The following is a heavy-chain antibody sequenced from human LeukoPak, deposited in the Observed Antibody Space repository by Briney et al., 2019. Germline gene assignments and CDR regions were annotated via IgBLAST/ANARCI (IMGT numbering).Heavy chain of an antibody. CDR2: IYYSGST. Sequence: SQTLSLTCTLSGASISSGDYYWSWIRQPPGKGLEWIGSIYYSGSTFHYNPSLKSRVAISIDTSKNQFSLSLSSVTAADTAVYYCASTNCSRSSCFGANWFDPWGQGTLVTVSS. CDR3: ASTNCSRSSCFGANWFDP. CDR1: GASISSGDYY. J-gene: IGHJ5*02. D-gene: IGHD2-2*01. V-gene: IGHV4-30-4*08.